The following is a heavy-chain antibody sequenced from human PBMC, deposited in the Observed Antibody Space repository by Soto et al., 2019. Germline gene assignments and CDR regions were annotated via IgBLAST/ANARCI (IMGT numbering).Heavy chain of an antibody. CDR3: AREIRSGKAFDI. D-gene: IGHD3-3*01. V-gene: IGHV1-2*02. J-gene: IGHJ3*02. Sequence: ASVKVSCKASGYTFTGYYMHWVRQAPGQGLEWMGWINPNSGGTNYAQKFQGRVTMTRDTSISTTYMELSGLRSDDTAVYYCAREIRSGKAFDIWGQGTMVTVSS. CDR1: GYTFTGYY. CDR2: INPNSGGT.